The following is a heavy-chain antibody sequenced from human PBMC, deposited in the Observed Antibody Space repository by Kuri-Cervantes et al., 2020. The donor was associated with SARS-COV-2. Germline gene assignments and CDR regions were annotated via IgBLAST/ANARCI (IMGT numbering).Heavy chain of an antibody. V-gene: IGHV1-69*13. D-gene: IGHD3-22*01. J-gene: IGHJ6*03. CDR2: IIPIFGTA. Sequence: SVKVSCKASGGTFSSYAISWVRQAPGQGLEWMGGIIPIFGTANYAQKVQGRVTITADESTSTAYMELSSLRSEDTAVYYCALGYWGSGYPRNYYYMDVWGKGTTVTVSS. CDR1: GGTFSSYA. CDR3: ALGYWGSGYPRNYYYMDV.